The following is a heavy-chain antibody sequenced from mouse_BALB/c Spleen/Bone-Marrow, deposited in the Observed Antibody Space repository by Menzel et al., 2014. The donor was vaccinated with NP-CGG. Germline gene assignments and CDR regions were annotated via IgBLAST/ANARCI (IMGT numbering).Heavy chain of an antibody. J-gene: IGHJ1*01. CDR3: SRLRMITTYFDV. CDR1: GFTFSTYA. CDR2: ISSSGSYT. V-gene: IGHV5-9-3*01. D-gene: IGHD2-4*01. Sequence: EVKLVESGGGLAKPGGSLQLSCAASGFTFSTYAMSWVRQTPEKRLEWVATISSSGSYTYYPDSVKGRFTISRDNAKNTLYLQMSSLRSEDTAMFYCSRLRMITTYFDVWGAGTTVNVSS.